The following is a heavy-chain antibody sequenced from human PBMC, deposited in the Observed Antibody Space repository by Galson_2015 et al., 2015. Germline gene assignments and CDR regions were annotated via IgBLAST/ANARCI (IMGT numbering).Heavy chain of an antibody. CDR3: ARDDYGGRDYYGMDV. J-gene: IGHJ6*02. Sequence: LSLTCTVSGGSISRGDYYWSWIRQPPGKGLEWIGYIYYSGSTYYNPSLKSRVTISVDTSKNQFSLKLSSVTAADTAVYYCARDDYGGRDYYGMDVWGQGTTVTVSS. CDR1: GGSISRGDYY. V-gene: IGHV4-30-4*01. D-gene: IGHD4-23*01. CDR2: IYYSGST.